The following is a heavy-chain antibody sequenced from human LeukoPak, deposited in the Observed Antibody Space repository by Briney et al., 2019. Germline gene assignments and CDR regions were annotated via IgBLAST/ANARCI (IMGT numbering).Heavy chain of an antibody. V-gene: IGHV4-61*02. Sequence: SQTLSLTCTVSGGSISSGSYYWSWIRQPAGKGLEWIGRMYTSGSTNYNPSLKSRVTISIEKSKNQFSLKLSSVTAADTAVYYCASVKFLDVWGKGTTVTVSS. CDR3: ASVKFLDV. CDR1: GGSISSGSYY. J-gene: IGHJ6*04. D-gene: IGHD3-3*01. CDR2: MYTSGST.